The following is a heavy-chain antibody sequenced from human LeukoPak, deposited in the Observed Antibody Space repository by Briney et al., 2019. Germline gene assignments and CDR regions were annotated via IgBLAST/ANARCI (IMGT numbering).Heavy chain of an antibody. Sequence: GGSLRLSCAASGFTFNVYYMRWIREAPGKGLEWLSYKNIRRTHTHYAESVKRRFTIARDNAKKSLYFEMSNLRAEETAVYYCGTDGAGFDTWGQGALVPVSS. CDR3: GTDGAGFDT. CDR1: GFTFNVYY. J-gene: IGHJ5*02. V-gene: IGHV3-11*05. CDR2: KNIRRTHT.